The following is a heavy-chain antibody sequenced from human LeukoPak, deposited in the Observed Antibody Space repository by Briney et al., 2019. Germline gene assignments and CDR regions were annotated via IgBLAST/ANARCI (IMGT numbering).Heavy chain of an antibody. J-gene: IGHJ5*02. Sequence: PGGSLRLSGATSGFTFSSYSMNWLRQAPGKGLEYISYITSSSSTVFYADSVKGRFTVSRDNAKNSLYLQMSGLRAEDTTVYYCARDGGYSRTWGQGTLVTVSS. CDR1: GFTFSSYS. CDR2: ITSSSSTV. CDR3: ARDGGYSRT. D-gene: IGHD6-13*01. V-gene: IGHV3-48*01.